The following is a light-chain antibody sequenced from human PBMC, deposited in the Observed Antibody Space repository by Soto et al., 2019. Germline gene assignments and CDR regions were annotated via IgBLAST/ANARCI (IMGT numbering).Light chain of an antibody. CDR3: QQRSNWPIT. CDR2: DAS. V-gene: IGKV3-11*01. Sequence: EIVLTQSLATLSLSPGERATLSCRASQSVSSYLAWYQQKPGQAPRLLIYDASNRATGIPARFSGSGSGTDFTLTISSLEPEDFAVYYCQQRSNWPITFGKGTRLEIK. J-gene: IGKJ5*01. CDR1: QSVSSY.